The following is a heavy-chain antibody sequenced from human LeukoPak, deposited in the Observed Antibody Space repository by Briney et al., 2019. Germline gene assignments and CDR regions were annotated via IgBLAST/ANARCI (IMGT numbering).Heavy chain of an antibody. V-gene: IGHV3-23*01. J-gene: IGHJ4*02. CDR1: GFTFSSYA. CDR3: AKPNGDYGFDY. CDR2: ISGSAIST. Sequence: GGSLRLSCAASGFTFSSYAMSWVRQAPGKRLEWVSTISGSAISTYYADSLKGRFTISRDNSKNALYLQINSLRAEDTAVYYCAKPNGDYGFDYWGQGTLVTVSS. D-gene: IGHD4-17*01.